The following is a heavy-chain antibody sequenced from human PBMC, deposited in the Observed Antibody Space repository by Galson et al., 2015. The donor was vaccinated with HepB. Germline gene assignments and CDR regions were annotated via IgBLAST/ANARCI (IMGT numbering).Heavy chain of an antibody. V-gene: IGHV3-23*01. D-gene: IGHD2-8*01. CDR2: FSRDDVTT. Sequence: SLRLSCAASGFTFSSYTMTWVRQAPGKGLEWVSVFSRDDVTTYYADSVKGRFIISRDNSKNTLYLQMNSLRGEDTAIYYCAKLGYNGGWYDDWGQGTLVTVSS. J-gene: IGHJ5*02. CDR1: GFTFSSYT. CDR3: AKLGYNGGWYDD.